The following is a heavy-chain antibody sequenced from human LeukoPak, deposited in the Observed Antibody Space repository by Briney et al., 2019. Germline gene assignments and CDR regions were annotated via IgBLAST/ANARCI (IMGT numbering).Heavy chain of an antibody. CDR2: INPSSGGT. D-gene: IGHD3-10*01. CDR3: ARDSGERGSGSYLIAY. J-gene: IGHJ4*02. CDR1: GYTFTGYY. V-gene: IGHV1-2*02. Sequence: ASVKVSCKASGYTFTGYYMHWVRQAPGQGLEWMGWINPSSGGTNYAQKFQGRVTMTRDTSISTAYMELSRLRSEDTAVYYCARDSGERGSGSYLIAYWGQGTLVTVSS.